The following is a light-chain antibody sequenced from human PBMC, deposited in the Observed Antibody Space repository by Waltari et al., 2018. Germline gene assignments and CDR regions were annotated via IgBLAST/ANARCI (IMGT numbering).Light chain of an antibody. Sequence: ETTLTQSPAFMSATPGDTVNISCKASQDIDDDMNWDQQTPGEAAIFIIQEATTLVRGSSPRGSGSGVGTDFTLSIDKIESEYAAYHFCLQHHTCPVRLGQGTKLEI. J-gene: IGKJ2*03. CDR2: EAT. V-gene: IGKV5-2*01. CDR3: LQHHTCPVR. CDR1: QDIDDD.